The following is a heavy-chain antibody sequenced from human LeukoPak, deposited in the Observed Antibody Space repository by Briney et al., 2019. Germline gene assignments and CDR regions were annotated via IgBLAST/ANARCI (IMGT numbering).Heavy chain of an antibody. D-gene: IGHD3-9*01. V-gene: IGHV3-15*01. J-gene: IGHJ3*02. CDR3: TTQGFHPHILRYFDWFEHPLDDDAFDI. CDR1: GFTFSSYG. CDR2: IKSKTDGGTT. Sequence: GGSLRLSRAASGFTFSSYGMSWVRQAPGKGLEWVGRIKSKTDGGTTDYAAPVKGRFTISRDDSKNTLYLQMNSLKTEDTAVYYCTTQGFHPHILRYFDWFEHPLDDDAFDIWGQGTMVTVSS.